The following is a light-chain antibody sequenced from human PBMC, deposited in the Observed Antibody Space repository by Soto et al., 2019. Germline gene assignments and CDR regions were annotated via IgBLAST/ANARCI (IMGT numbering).Light chain of an antibody. CDR3: SAWDDSLVVV. V-gene: IGLV1-40*01. CDR1: SSNIGAGYD. J-gene: IGLJ2*01. Sequence: QSVLTQPPSVSGAPGQRVTISCTGSSSNIGAGYDVHWYQQLPGTAPKLLIYGNSNRPSGVPDRFSGSKSGTSASLAISGLQTEDEADYYCSAWDDSLVVVFGGGTKVTVL. CDR2: GNS.